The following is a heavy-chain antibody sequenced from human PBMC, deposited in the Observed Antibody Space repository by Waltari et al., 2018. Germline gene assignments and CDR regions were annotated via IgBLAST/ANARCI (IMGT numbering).Heavy chain of an antibody. J-gene: IGHJ4*02. Sequence: QVHLVESGGGLVKPGGSLRLSCVASGFTFGDYYMNWIRQAPGKGLEWIAKISNSGSSKYYAESVKGRFAISRDNARKSLYLQMSSLRAGDSAVYYCARDPGLSSSCDHFDQWGRGTLVAVSS. D-gene: IGHD6-13*01. CDR1: GFTFGDYY. CDR2: ISNSGSSK. CDR3: ARDPGLSSSCDHFDQ. V-gene: IGHV3-11*04.